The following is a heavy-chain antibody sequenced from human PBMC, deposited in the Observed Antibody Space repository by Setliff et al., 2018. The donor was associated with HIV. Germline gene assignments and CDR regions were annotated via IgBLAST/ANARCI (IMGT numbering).Heavy chain of an antibody. D-gene: IGHD6-19*01. Sequence: ASVKVSCKASGYTFTGYYMHWVRQALGQGLEWMGWINPNSGGTNYAQKFQGWVTMTRDTSISTAYMELSRLRSDDTAVYYCTMFHSSGWYNGMDVWGQGTTFTVSS. V-gene: IGHV1-2*04. CDR3: TMFHSSGWYNGMDV. CDR1: GYTFTGYY. J-gene: IGHJ6*02. CDR2: INPNSGGT.